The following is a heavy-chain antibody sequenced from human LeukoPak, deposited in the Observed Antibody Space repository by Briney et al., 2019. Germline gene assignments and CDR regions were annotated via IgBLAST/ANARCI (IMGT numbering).Heavy chain of an antibody. D-gene: IGHD6-13*01. J-gene: IGHJ6*02. Sequence: SQTLSLTCTVSGGSISSGDYYWSWIRQPPGKGLEWIGYIYYSGSTYYNPSLKSRVTISVDTSKNQFSLKLSSVTAADTDGYYCARALRYSATHYGMDVWGQGTTVTVSS. CDR3: ARALRYSATHYGMDV. CDR1: GGSISSGDYY. V-gene: IGHV4-30-4*01. CDR2: IYYSGST.